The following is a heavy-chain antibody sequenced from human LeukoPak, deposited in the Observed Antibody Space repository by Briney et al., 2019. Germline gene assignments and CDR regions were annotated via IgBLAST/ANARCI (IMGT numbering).Heavy chain of an antibody. CDR2: IYTSGST. CDR1: GGSISSYY. CDR3: ARGDSSSWYYYFDY. D-gene: IGHD6-13*01. Sequence: SETLSLTCTVSGGSISSYYWSWIRQPAGKGLEWIGRIYTSGSTNYNPSLKSRVTISVDTSKNQFSLKLSSVTAADTAVYYCARGDSSSWYYYFDYWGQGTLVTVSS. V-gene: IGHV4-4*07. J-gene: IGHJ4*02.